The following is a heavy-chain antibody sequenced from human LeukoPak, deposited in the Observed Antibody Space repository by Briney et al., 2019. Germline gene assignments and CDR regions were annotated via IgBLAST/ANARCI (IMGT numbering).Heavy chain of an antibody. V-gene: IGHV4-61*01. CDR2: IYYSGNT. CDR1: GGSISSGSYY. D-gene: IGHD6-6*01. J-gene: IGHJ4*02. Sequence: SQTLSLTCTVSGGSISSGSYYWSWIRQPPGKGLEWIGYIYYSGNTNYNPSLKSRVTISVDTSKNQFSLKLSSVTAADTAVYYCARDSAIAARPGSFDYWGQGTLVTVSS. CDR3: ARDSAIAARPGSFDY.